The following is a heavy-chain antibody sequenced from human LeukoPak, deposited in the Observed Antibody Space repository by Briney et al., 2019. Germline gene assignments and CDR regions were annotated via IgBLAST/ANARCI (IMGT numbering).Heavy chain of an antibody. Sequence: GGSLRLSCAASGFTVSSNYMSWVRQAPGKGLVWVSRINSDGSSTSYADSVKGRFTISRDNAKNTLYLQMNSLRAEDTAVYYCARRLVVAATPYYYGTDVWGQGTTVTVSS. V-gene: IGHV3-74*01. CDR1: GFTVSSNY. CDR3: ARRLVVAATPYYYGTDV. J-gene: IGHJ6*02. D-gene: IGHD2-15*01. CDR2: INSDGSST.